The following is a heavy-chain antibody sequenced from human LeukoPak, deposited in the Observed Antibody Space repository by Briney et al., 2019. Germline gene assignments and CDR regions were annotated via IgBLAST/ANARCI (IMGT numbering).Heavy chain of an antibody. Sequence: PTVTLSLTSNVSGGSMSPYHWGWIWQPTGKGQEWTGYIYDSGSTNYNPALKSRVTISVDTSKNQFSLKLSSVTAADTAIYYCARAVSGRLDYWGQGTLFNVSS. D-gene: IGHD6-19*01. CDR3: ARAVSGRLDY. CDR2: IYDSGST. CDR1: GGSMSPYH. V-gene: IGHV4-59*08. J-gene: IGHJ4*02.